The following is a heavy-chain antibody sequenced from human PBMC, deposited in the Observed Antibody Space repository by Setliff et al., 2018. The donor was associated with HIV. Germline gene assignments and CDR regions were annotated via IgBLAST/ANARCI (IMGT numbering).Heavy chain of an antibody. CDR1: AYSFTSYW. CDR3: ARFPPMLSGSYVRGAFDI. V-gene: IGHV5-51*01. J-gene: IGHJ3*02. CDR2: IYPGDSDT. Sequence: GESLKISCKGSAYSFTSYWIGWVRQMPGKGLEWMGIIYPGDSDTRYSSSFQGQVTISADKSISTAYLQWSSLKASDTAMYYCARFPPMLSGSYVRGAFDIWGQGTMVTVSS. D-gene: IGHD1-26*01.